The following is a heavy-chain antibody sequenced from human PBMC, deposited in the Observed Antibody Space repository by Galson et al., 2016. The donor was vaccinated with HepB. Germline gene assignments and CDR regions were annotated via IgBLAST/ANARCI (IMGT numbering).Heavy chain of an antibody. CDR1: GFTFSTSG. D-gene: IGHD3-16*01. CDR3: AKGGAGSIMDY. Sequence: SLRLSCAISGFTFSTSGTTWVRQAPGKGLDWVANIDDSGDRAFYADSVKGRFTISRDNSKNTLYLQMNSLSVADTAVYYCAKGGAGSIMDYWGQGTVLTVSS. CDR2: IDDSGDRA. J-gene: IGHJ4*02. V-gene: IGHV3-23*01.